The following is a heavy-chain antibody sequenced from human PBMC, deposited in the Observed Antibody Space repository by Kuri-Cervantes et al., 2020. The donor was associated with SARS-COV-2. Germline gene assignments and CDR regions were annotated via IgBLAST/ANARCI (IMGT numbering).Heavy chain of an antibody. CDR3: ASTVAFWSGYYDY. CDR2: IDPSDSYT. Sequence: KVSCKGSGYSSTSYWISWVRQMPGKGLEWMGRIDPSDSYTNYSPSFRGHVTISADKSISTAYLQWSSLKASDTAMYYCASTVAFWSGYYDYWGQGTLVTVSS. D-gene: IGHD3-3*01. CDR1: GYSSTSYW. V-gene: IGHV5-10-1*01. J-gene: IGHJ4*02.